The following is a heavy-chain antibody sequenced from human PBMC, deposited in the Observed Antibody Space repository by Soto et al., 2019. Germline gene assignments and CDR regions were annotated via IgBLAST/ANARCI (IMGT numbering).Heavy chain of an antibody. CDR1: GYAFSGYR. CDR3: ARDLGPPHWFDS. V-gene: IGHV1-18*01. CDR2: ISGYNGNT. Sequence: QVQLVQSGAEMKQPGASVKVSCKTSGYAFSGYRLSWVRQGPGQGLEWMGWISGYNGNTDYAQKFQGRVTMTTDTSTSTDYMELRSLRSDDTAVYYCARDLGPPHWFDSWGQGTLVTVSS. J-gene: IGHJ5*01.